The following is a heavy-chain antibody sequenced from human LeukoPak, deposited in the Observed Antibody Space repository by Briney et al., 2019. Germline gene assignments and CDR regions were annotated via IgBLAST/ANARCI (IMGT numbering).Heavy chain of an antibody. CDR1: RGSISSGGYY. V-gene: IGHV4-31*03. CDR3: ARISSRGLGFDI. D-gene: IGHD3/OR15-3a*01. CDR2: IYYSGST. Sequence: SETLSLTCTVSRGSISSGGYYWSWIRQHPGNCLERIGYIYYSGSTYYNPSLKSRVTISMDTSKNQLSLKLSSVTAADTAVYYCARISSRGLGFDIWGQGSMVTVSS. J-gene: IGHJ3*02.